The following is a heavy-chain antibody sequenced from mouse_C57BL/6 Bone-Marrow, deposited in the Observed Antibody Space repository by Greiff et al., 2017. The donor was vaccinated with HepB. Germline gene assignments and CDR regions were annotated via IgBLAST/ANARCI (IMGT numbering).Heavy chain of an antibody. CDR1: GFNIKDDY. Sequence: VQLKESGAELVRPGASVKLSCTASGFNIKDDYMHWVKQRPEQGLEWIGWIDPENGDTEYASKFQGKATITADTSSNTAYLQLSSLTSEDTAVYYCTTHLDGYYPYYYAMDYWGQGTSVTVSS. D-gene: IGHD2-3*01. J-gene: IGHJ4*01. CDR2: IDPENGDT. V-gene: IGHV14-4*01. CDR3: TTHLDGYYPYYYAMDY.